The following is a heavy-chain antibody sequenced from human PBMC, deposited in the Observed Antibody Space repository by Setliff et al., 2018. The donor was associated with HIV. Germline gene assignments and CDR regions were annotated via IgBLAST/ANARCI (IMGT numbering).Heavy chain of an antibody. J-gene: IGHJ4*01. CDR1: GFNFRSYG. Sequence: EGSLRLSCAASGFNFRSYGMTWVRQAPGKGLDWVAHIGSSNHGIHYTASVQGRFTVSRDNANNLLFLQMNNLRAEDTAVYYCASFYGDYGYWGHGTQVTVSS. CDR2: IGSSNHGI. D-gene: IGHD3-10*01. CDR3: ASFYGDYGY. V-gene: IGHV3-48*04.